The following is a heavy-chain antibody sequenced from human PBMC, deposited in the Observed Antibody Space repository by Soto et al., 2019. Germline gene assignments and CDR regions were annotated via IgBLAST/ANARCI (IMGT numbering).Heavy chain of an antibody. V-gene: IGHV3-73*01. CDR3: TRLGTVTNNYYGMDV. J-gene: IGHJ6*02. D-gene: IGHD4-17*01. CDR1: GFTFSGSA. Sequence: GGSLRLSCAASGFTFSGSAMHWVRQASGKGLEWVGRIRSKANSYATAYAASVKGRFTISRDESKNTAYLQMNSLKTEDTAVYYCTRLGTVTNNYYGMDVWGQGTTVTVSS. CDR2: IRSKANSYAT.